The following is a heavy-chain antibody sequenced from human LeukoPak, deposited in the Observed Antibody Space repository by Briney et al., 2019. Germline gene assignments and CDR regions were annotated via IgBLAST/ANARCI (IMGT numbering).Heavy chain of an antibody. CDR2: INHSGST. J-gene: IGHJ4*02. D-gene: IGHD4-17*01. V-gene: IGHV4-34*01. CDR3: ARAVYYGDYVGYFDY. CDR1: GGSFSGYY. Sequence: PSETLSLTCAVYGGSFSGYYWSWIRQPPGKGLEWIGEINHSGSTNYIPSLKSRVTISVDTSKNQFSLKLSSVTAADTAVYYCARAVYYGDYVGYFDYWGQGTLVTVSS.